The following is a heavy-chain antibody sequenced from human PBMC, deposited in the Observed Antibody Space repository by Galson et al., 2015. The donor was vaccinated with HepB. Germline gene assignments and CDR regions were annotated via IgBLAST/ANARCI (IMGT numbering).Heavy chain of an antibody. CDR2: ISGGGDST. V-gene: IGHV3-23*01. CDR1: GFTFSSYA. Sequence: SLRLSCAASGFTFSSYAMSWVRQAPGKGLEWVSAISGGGDSTYYADSVKGRFTISRDNSKNTLYLQMNSLRAEDTAVYYCAKSGGSYYGGAFDIWGQGTMVTVSS. J-gene: IGHJ3*02. D-gene: IGHD1-26*01. CDR3: AKSGGSYYGGAFDI.